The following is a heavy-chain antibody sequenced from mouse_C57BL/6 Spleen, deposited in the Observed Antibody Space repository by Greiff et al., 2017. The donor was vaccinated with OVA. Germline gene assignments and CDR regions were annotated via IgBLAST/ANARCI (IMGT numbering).Heavy chain of an antibody. D-gene: IGHD1-1*01. V-gene: IGHV1-53*01. CDR2: INPSNGGT. Sequence: QVQLKQPGTELVKPGASVKLSCKASGYTFTSYWMHWVQQRPGQGLEWIGNINPSNGGTNYNEKFKSKATLTVDKSSSTAYSQLSSLTSGDSAVYYGARTGYYYGPGVWGTGTTVTVSS. CDR1: GYTFTSYW. J-gene: IGHJ1*03. CDR3: ARTGYYYGPGV.